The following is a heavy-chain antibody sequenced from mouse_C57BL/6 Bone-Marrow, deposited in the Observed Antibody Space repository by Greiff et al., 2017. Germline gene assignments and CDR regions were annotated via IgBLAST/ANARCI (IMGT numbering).Heavy chain of an antibody. J-gene: IGHJ1*03. V-gene: IGHV5-6*01. Sequence: EVKLMESGGDLVKPGGSLKLSCAASGFTFSSYGMSWVRQTPDKRLEWVATISSGGSYTYYPDSVKGRFTISRDNAKNTLYLQMSSLKSEDTAMYYCAIHPLLDWVYWYFDVWGTGTTVTVSS. D-gene: IGHD4-1*01. CDR1: GFTFSSYG. CDR2: ISSGGSYT. CDR3: AIHPLLDWVYWYFDV.